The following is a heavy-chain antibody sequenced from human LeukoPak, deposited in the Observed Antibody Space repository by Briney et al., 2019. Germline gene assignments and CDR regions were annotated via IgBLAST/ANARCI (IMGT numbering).Heavy chain of an antibody. V-gene: IGHV4-34*01. CDR3: ARGKLTYYYDSSGYKEAFDI. CDR2: INHSGST. CDR1: GFTFSSYW. Sequence: PGGSLRLSCAASGFTFSSYWMSWIRQPPGKGLEWIREINHSGSTNYNPSLKSRVTISVDTSKNQFSLKLSSVTAADTAVYYCARGKLTYYYDSSGYKEAFDIWGQGTMVTVSS. J-gene: IGHJ3*02. D-gene: IGHD3-22*01.